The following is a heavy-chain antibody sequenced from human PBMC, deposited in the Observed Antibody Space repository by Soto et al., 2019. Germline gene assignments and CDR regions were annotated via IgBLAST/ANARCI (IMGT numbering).Heavy chain of an antibody. CDR1: GFIFTDWF. CDR2: INTSGGSS. V-gene: IGHV1-46*01. D-gene: IGHD2-21*01. J-gene: IGHJ1*01. Sequence: QLAQSGPEVKRPGASVKMSCKASGFIFTDWFMHWVRQAPGQGPAWMGIINTSGGSSIYSQKFQDRVTMTRDTSTSTLYVDLSSLTSADTAVYYCAKEVAIPGEVDAWGQGTLVTVSS. CDR3: AKEVAIPGEVDA.